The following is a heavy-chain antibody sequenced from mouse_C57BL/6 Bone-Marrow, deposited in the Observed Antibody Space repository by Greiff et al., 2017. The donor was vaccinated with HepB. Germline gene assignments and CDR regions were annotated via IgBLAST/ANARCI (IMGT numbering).Heavy chain of an antibody. J-gene: IGHJ1*03. D-gene: IGHD2-5*01. CDR1: GFTFSSYA. V-gene: IGHV5-9-1*02. Sequence: EVMLVESGEGLVKPGGSLKLSCAASGFTFSSYAMSWVRQTPEKRLEWVAYISSGGDYIYYADTVKGRFTISRDNARNTLYLQMSSLKSEDTAMYYCTRGDYSNYVGYFDVWGTGTTVTVSS. CDR3: TRGDYSNYVGYFDV. CDR2: ISSGGDYI.